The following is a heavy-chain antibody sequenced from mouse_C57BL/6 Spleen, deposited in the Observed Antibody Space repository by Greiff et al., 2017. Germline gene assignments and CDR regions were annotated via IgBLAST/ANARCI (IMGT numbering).Heavy chain of an antibody. Sequence: QVQLQQPGAELVKPGASVKLSCKASGYTFTSYWMHWVKQRPGQGLEWIGMIHPNSGSTNYNEKFKSKATLTVDKSSSTAYMQLSSLTSEDASVYYCARGYGNHYFDYWGQGTTLTVAS. V-gene: IGHV1-64*01. CDR2: IHPNSGST. J-gene: IGHJ2*01. CDR3: ARGYGNHYFDY. D-gene: IGHD2-1*01. CDR1: GYTFTSYW.